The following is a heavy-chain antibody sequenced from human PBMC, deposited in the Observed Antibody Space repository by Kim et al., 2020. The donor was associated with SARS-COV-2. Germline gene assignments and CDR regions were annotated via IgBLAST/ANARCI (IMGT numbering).Heavy chain of an antibody. J-gene: IGHJ3*02. D-gene: IGHD3-22*01. V-gene: IGHV3-53*01. CDR3: ARDLYYYDSSGWHAFDI. Sequence: VKGRFTNSRYNAKNTLYLQRNSLRAEDTAVYYCARDLYYYDSSGWHAFDIWGQGTMVTVSS.